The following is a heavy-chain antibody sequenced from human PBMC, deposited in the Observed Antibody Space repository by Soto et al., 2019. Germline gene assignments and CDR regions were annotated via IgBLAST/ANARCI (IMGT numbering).Heavy chain of an antibody. D-gene: IGHD3-22*01. CDR2: ISSSSSYI. CDR3: GRDLEEYYFDSSGYYYSAFDF. Sequence: EVQLVESGGGLVKPGGSLRLSCAASGFTFSSYSMNWVRQAPGKGLEWVSSISSSSSYIYYADSVKGRFTISRDNAKNSLCLQMDSLRAEDTAVYYCGRDLEEYYFDSSGYYYSAFDFWGQGTMVTVSS. J-gene: IGHJ3*01. V-gene: IGHV3-21*01. CDR1: GFTFSSYS.